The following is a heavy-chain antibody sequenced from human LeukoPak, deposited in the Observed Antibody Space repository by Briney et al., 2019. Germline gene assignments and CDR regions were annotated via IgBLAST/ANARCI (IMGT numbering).Heavy chain of an antibody. V-gene: IGHV3-66*01. CDR1: GFSVSSNY. Sequence: GGSLRLSCAASGFSVSSNYMSWVRHAPGKGLEWVSVIYSGGSTYYADSVKGRFTISRDNSKNTLYLQMNSLRAEDTAVYYCATDYDFWSGYGAFDIWGQGTMVTVSS. CDR2: IYSGGST. CDR3: ATDYDFWSGYGAFDI. J-gene: IGHJ3*02. D-gene: IGHD3-3*01.